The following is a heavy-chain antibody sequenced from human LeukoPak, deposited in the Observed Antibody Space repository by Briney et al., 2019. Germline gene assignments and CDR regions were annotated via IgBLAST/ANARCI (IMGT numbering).Heavy chain of an antibody. J-gene: IGHJ1*01. CDR3: AKDTVTAITSPEYFQH. CDR2: ITSSGDGT. D-gene: IGHD2-21*02. CDR1: VFTLSSHA. Sequence: NPGGCLRLSCAASVFTLSSHAMSWVRQAPGRGLEWVSGITSSGDGTYYADSVKGRFIISRDNSKNTVYLQMNSLRVEDTALYYCAKDTVTAITSPEYFQHWGQGTLVTVSS. V-gene: IGHV3-23*01.